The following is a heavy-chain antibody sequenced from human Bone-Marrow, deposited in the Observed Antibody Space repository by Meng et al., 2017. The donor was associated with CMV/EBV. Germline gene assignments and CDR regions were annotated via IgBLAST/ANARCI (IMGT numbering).Heavy chain of an antibody. CDR1: GYTFTSYD. CDR3: ATGVADFEY. D-gene: IGHD6-19*01. V-gene: IGHV1-8*01. CDR2: MNPNSGNT. Sequence: GGVTKAGASSKRSCTASGYTFTSYDINSVRQAAGQGLEWMGWMNPNSGNTDYAQKFQGRVTMTRNISKSTAYMDLSSLRSEDTAVYYCATGVADFEYWGQVTLVTVSS. J-gene: IGHJ4*02.